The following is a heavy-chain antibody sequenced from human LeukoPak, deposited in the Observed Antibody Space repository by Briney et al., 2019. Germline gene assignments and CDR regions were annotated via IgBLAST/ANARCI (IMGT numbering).Heavy chain of an antibody. CDR2: MNPNSGNT. J-gene: IGHJ6*02. V-gene: IGHV1-8*01. D-gene: IGHD1-26*01. CDR3: ARGVGRRVYYGMDV. Sequence: ASVKVSCKASGYTFTSYDINWVRQATGQGLEWMGWMNPNSGNTGYAQKFRGRVTMTRNTSISTAYMELSSLRSEDTAVYYCARGVGRRVYYGMDVWGQGTTVTVSS. CDR1: GYTFTSYD.